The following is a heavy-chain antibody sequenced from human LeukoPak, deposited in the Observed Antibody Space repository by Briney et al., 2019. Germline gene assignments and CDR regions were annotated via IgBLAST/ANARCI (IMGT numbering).Heavy chain of an antibody. D-gene: IGHD6-19*01. J-gene: IGHJ4*02. V-gene: IGHV4-30-4*08. CDR1: GYSISSDYY. CDR3: ARGPSSGWYVMPY. Sequence: PSETLSLTCAVSGYSISSDYYWSWIRQPPGKGLEWIGYIYYSGSTYYNPSLKSRVTISVDTSKNQFSLKLSSVTAADTAVYYCARGPSSGWYVMPYWGQGTLVTVSS. CDR2: IYYSGST.